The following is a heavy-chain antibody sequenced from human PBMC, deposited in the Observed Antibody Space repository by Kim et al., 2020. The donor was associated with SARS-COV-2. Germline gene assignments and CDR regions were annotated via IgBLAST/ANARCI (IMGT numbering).Heavy chain of an antibody. Sequence: LKSRVTISVDTPKNQFSLKLSSVTAADTAVYYCARHDVFGYDTNNWFDPWGQGTLVTVSS. J-gene: IGHJ5*02. D-gene: IGHD5-12*01. V-gene: IGHV4-39*01. CDR3: ARHDVFGYDTNNWFDP.